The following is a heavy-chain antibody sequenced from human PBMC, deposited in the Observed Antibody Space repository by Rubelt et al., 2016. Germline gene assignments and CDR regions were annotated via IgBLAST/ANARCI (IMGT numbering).Heavy chain of an antibody. J-gene: IGHJ4*02. V-gene: IGHV4-34*10. D-gene: IGHD5-12*01. Sequence: QVQLQESGPGLVKPSETLSLTCAVYGGSFSGYYWTWIRQPPGKGLEWIGEINHGGSTNHNPSLKSRVTIAVDTSKNQISLKLRSVTAADTAIYYCAGSSGYDYVYDYWGQGTLVTVSS. CDR3: AGSSGYDYVYDY. CDR1: GGSFSGYY. CDR2: INHGGST.